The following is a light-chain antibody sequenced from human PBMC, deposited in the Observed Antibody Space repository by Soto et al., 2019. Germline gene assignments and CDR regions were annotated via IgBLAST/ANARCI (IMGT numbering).Light chain of an antibody. Sequence: ELVLTQSPATLSLSPGERATLSCRASQRVSRYLAWYQQKPGQAPRLLIYDASNRATGIPARFSGSGSGTDFTLTITSLEPEDFAVYYCQQRSSWPSTFGGGTKVEI. CDR3: QQRSSWPST. CDR2: DAS. CDR1: QRVSRY. V-gene: IGKV3-11*01. J-gene: IGKJ4*01.